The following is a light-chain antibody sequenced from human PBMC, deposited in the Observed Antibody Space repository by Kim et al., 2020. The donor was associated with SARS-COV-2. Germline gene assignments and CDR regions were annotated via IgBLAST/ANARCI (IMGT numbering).Light chain of an antibody. Sequence: AIQMTQSPSSLSASIGDKVTITCRASQGVGSDLGWYQQKPGKAPKLLIFGATSLQSGVSSRFSGSGSGTDFALTISSLQPEDFATYYCLQDSAYPLTFGGGTKVDIK. V-gene: IGKV1-6*01. J-gene: IGKJ4*01. CDR3: LQDSAYPLT. CDR1: QGVGSD. CDR2: GAT.